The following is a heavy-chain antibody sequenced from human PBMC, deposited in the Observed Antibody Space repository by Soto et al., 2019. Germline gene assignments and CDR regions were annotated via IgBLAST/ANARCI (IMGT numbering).Heavy chain of an antibody. CDR2: ISGGGDTT. V-gene: IGHV3-23*01. Sequence: EVQLLESGGGLVQPGGSLRLSCAASGFTFNNYVMTWVRQAPGKGLEWVSAISGGGDTTSYADSVKGRFTVSRDGSKNTLYLQMSSLRAGDTALYYCAKGRGGSGSLTPRVDFWGQGTLVTVSS. D-gene: IGHD3-10*01. CDR1: GFTFNNYV. J-gene: IGHJ4*02. CDR3: AKGRGGSGSLTPRVDF.